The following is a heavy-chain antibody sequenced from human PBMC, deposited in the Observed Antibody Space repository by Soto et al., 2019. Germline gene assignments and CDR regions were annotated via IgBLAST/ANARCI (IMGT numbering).Heavy chain of an antibody. D-gene: IGHD3-16*01. Sequence: GASVKVSCKASGYTFTSYDINWVRQATGQGLEWMGWMNPNSGNTGYAQKFQGRVTMTRNTSISTAYMELSSLRSEDTAVYYCATSWGPGYYYGMDVWGQGTTVTVSS. CDR3: ATSWGPGYYYGMDV. CDR2: MNPNSGNT. V-gene: IGHV1-8*01. CDR1: GYTFTSYD. J-gene: IGHJ6*02.